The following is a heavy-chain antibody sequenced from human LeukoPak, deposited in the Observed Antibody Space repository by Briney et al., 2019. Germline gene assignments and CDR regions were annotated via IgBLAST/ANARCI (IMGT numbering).Heavy chain of an antibody. Sequence: GASVKVSCKASGYTFTSYAMNWVRQAPGQGLEWMGWINTNTGNPTYAQGFAGRFVFSLDTSVSTAYLQISSLKAEDTAVYYCARGWAAEPAWRGWNYDWGQGTLVTVSS. CDR3: ARGWAAEPAWRGWNYD. V-gene: IGHV7-4-1*02. J-gene: IGHJ4*02. CDR1: GYTFTSYA. D-gene: IGHD1-7*01. CDR2: INTNTGNP.